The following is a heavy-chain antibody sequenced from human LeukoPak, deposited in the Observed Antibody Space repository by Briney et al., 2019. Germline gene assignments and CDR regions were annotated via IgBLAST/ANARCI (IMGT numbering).Heavy chain of an antibody. J-gene: IGHJ3*02. CDR1: GYTFTGYY. V-gene: IGHV1-18*04. CDR2: ISAYNGNT. D-gene: IGHD3-9*01. Sequence: ASVKVSCKASGYTFTGYYMHWVRQAPGQGLEWMGWISAYNGNTNYAQKLQGRVTMTTDTSTSTAYMELRSLRSDDTAVYYCASTLTAHHVDWYPVIHDAFDIWGQGTMVTVSS. CDR3: ASTLTAHHVDWYPVIHDAFDI.